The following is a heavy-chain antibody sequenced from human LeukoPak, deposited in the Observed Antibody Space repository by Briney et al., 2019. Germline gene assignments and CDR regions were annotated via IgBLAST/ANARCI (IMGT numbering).Heavy chain of an antibody. D-gene: IGHD2-2*01. V-gene: IGHV3-23*01. CDR3: AKDRSCTSTSCYYDY. Sequence: PGGSLRLSCAASGFTFSSCAMSWGRQAPGKGLEWVSAISGSGGSTYYADSVKGRFTISRDNSKNTLYLQMNSLRAEDTAVYYCAKDRSCTSTSCYYDYWGRGTLVTVSP. CDR2: ISGSGGST. J-gene: IGHJ4*02. CDR1: GFTFSSCA.